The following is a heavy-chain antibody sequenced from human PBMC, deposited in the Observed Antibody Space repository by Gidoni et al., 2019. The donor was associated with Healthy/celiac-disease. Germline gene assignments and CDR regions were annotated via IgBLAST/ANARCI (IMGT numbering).Heavy chain of an antibody. Sequence: QLQLQESGPGLVKPSETLSLTCTVSGGSISSSSYYWGWIRQPPWKGLDWIGSIDYSGSTSYNPSLKSRVTISVDTSKNQFSLKLSSVTAADTAVYYCARVIVVVVAATYYFDYWGQGTLVTVSS. CDR2: IDYSGST. CDR3: ARVIVVVVAATYYFDY. D-gene: IGHD2-15*01. J-gene: IGHJ4*02. CDR1: GGSISSSSYY. V-gene: IGHV4-39*01.